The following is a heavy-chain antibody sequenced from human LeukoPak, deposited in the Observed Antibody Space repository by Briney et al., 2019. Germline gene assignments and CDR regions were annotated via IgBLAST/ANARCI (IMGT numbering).Heavy chain of an antibody. D-gene: IGHD5-18*01. CDR3: AGGFFGYSYGITMDV. CDR2: MNPNSGNT. Sequence: ASVKVSCKASGYTFTSYDINWVRQATGQGLEWMGWMNPNSGNTGYAQKFQGRVTMTRNTSINTAYMELSSLRSEDTAVYYCAGGFFGYSYGITMDVWGKGTTVTVSS. V-gene: IGHV1-8*01. CDR1: GYTFTSYD. J-gene: IGHJ6*03.